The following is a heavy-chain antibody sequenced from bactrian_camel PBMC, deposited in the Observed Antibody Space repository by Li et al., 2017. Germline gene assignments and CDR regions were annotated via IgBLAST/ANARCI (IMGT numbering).Heavy chain of an antibody. V-gene: IGHV3-3*01. CDR2: IRTSDGSI. J-gene: IGHJ4*01. Sequence: VQLVESGGGSVQAGDSLKLSCAASGEIFTTCGMAWYRQGLGKAREARELDSSIRTSDGSINYADSEKGRFTISQDNPKNTVYLQMNSLKPEDTAMYYCAADYQTACKGGYFPSAVFYNYWGQGTQVTVS. D-gene: IGHD2*01. CDR1: GEIFTTCG. CDR3: AADYQTACKGGYFPSAVFYNY.